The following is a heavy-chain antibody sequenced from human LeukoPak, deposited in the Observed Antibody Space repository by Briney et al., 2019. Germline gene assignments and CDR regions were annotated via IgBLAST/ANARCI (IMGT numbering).Heavy chain of an antibody. CDR3: ARGGVGYDFWSGKDWFDP. CDR1: GGSFSGYY. Sequence: SSETLSLTCAVYGGSFSGYYWSWIRQPPGKGLEWIGEINHSGSTNYNPSLKSRVAISVDTSKNQFSLKLSSVTAADTAVYYCARGGVGYDFWSGKDWFDPWGQGTLVTVSS. J-gene: IGHJ5*02. D-gene: IGHD3-3*01. CDR2: INHSGST. V-gene: IGHV4-34*01.